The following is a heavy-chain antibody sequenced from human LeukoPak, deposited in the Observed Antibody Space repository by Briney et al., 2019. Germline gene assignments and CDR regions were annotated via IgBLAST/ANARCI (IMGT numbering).Heavy chain of an antibody. CDR1: GYTFTSYD. CDR3: ARGRGYYDSSGYYPRPSGFDY. V-gene: IGHV1-8*01. J-gene: IGHJ4*02. D-gene: IGHD3-22*01. Sequence: ASVKVSCKASGYTFTSYDINWVRQATGQGLEWMGWMNPNSGNTGCAQKFQGRVTMTRNTSISTAYMELSSLRSEDTAVYYCARGRGYYDSSGYYPRPSGFDYWGQGTLVTVSS. CDR2: MNPNSGNT.